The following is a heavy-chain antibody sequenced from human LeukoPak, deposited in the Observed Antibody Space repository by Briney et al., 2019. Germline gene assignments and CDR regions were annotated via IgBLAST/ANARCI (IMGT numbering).Heavy chain of an antibody. CDR3: ARTGVYCSSTSCSPIWFDP. J-gene: IGHJ5*02. CDR2: MNPNSGNT. V-gene: IGHV1-8*03. Sequence: ASVTVSCKASGYTFTSYYMHWVRQATGQGLEWMGWMNPNSGNTGYAQKFQGRVTITRNTSISTAYMELSSLRSEDTAVYYCARTGVYCSSTSCSPIWFDPWGQGTLVTVSS. CDR1: GYTFTSYY. D-gene: IGHD2-2*01.